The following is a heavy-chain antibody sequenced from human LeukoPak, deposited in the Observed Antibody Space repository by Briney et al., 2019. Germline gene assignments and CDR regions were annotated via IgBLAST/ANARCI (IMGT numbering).Heavy chain of an antibody. CDR2: ISGSGGST. Sequence: PGGSLTLSCAASGFTFSSYAMSWVRQAPGKGLEWLSAISGSGGSTYYADFVKGRFTISRDNSKKKLYLQMNSLRAEDTAVYYFANGGGYPLWGQGTLVTVS. D-gene: IGHD3-16*01. V-gene: IGHV3-23*01. CDR3: ANGGGYPL. CDR1: GFTFSSYA. J-gene: IGHJ4*02.